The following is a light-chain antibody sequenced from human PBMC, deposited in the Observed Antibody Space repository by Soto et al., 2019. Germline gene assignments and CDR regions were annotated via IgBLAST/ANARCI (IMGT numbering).Light chain of an antibody. J-gene: IGLJ2*01. CDR3: GGWDDSLSGPV. V-gene: IGLV1-47*01. CDR1: SSNIGSNY. CDR2: RNN. Sequence: LTQPPSASGTPGQRVNISCSGSSSNIGSNYVYWYRQFPGTAPKLLIQRNNQRPSGVPARFSGSKSGTSASLAISGLRSEDEADYYCGGWDDSLSGPVFGGGTKLTVL.